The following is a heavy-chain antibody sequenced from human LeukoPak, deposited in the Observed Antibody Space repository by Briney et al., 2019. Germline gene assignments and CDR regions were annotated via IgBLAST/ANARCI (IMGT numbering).Heavy chain of an antibody. V-gene: IGHV1-18*01. CDR3: ASQGFWSGYDYYYYGMDV. CDR1: GYTFTSYG. D-gene: IGHD3-3*01. Sequence: ASVKVSCKASGYTFTSYGISWVRQAPGQGLEWMGWISAYNGNTNYAQKLQGRVTMTTDTSTSTAYMELRSLRSDDTAVYYCASQGFWSGYDYYYYGMDVWGQGTTVTASS. J-gene: IGHJ6*02. CDR2: ISAYNGNT.